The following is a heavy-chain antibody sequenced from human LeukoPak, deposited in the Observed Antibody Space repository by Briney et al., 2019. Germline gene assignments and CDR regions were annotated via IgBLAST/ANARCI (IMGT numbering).Heavy chain of an antibody. J-gene: IGHJ4*02. V-gene: IGHV1-24*01. CDR2: CDPEEGET. CDR1: GCTLTELS. Sequence: GSSVNVSFKVSGCTLTELSMHGVGQAPGKGLAWMGGCDPEEGETIFAQKFRGRVTMTQHTSTDTAYIDLSNLRSEDTAVYYFATFPPSYISTRYTKQLAYWGQGTLVTISS. D-gene: IGHD3-9*01. CDR3: ATFPPSYISTRYTKQLAY.